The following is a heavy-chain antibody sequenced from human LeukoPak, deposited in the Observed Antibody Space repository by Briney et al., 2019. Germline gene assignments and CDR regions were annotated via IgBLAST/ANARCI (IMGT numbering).Heavy chain of an antibody. CDR2: INPNSGGT. CDR3: ASPATYSGYDCSY. CDR1: GYTFTGYY. D-gene: IGHD5-12*01. V-gene: IGHV1-2*02. Sequence: ASVKVSCKASGYTFTGYYMHWVRQAPGQGLEWMGWINPNSGGTNYAQKFQGRVTMTRDTSISTAYMELSRLRSDDTAVYYCASPATYSGYDCSYWGQGTLVTVSS. J-gene: IGHJ4*02.